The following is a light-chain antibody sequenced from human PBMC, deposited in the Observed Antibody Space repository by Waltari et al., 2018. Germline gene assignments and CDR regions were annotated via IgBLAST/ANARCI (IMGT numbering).Light chain of an antibody. CDR2: GVN. Sequence: QSALTQPASVSGSPGQSITISCTGTSGDVGDYNHVSWYQQPPGKAPKLMIYGVNNRPSGISSRFSGSKSANTASLTISGLQAEDEADYYCSSYTSSGTYVFGVGTKVTVL. J-gene: IGLJ1*01. V-gene: IGLV2-14*01. CDR3: SSYTSSGTYV. CDR1: SGDVGDYNH.